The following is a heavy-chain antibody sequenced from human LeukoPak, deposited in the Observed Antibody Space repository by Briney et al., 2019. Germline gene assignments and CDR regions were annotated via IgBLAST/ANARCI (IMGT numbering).Heavy chain of an antibody. CDR2: IIPIFGTA. Sequence: SVKVSCKAPGGTFSSYAISWVRQAPGQGLEWMGGIIPIFGTANYAQKFQGRVTITTDESTSTAYMELSSLRSEDTAVYYCARGRVVVTADYYFDYWGQGTLVTVSS. J-gene: IGHJ4*02. CDR3: ARGRVVVTADYYFDY. D-gene: IGHD2-21*02. CDR1: GGTFSSYA. V-gene: IGHV1-69*05.